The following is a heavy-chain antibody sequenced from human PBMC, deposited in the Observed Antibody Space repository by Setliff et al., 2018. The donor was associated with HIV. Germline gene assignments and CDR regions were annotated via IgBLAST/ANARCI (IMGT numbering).Heavy chain of an antibody. CDR2: INGGSGRT. CDR1: GYSLTNSG. Sequence: ASVKVSCKASGYSLTNSGMHWMRQAPGQRPEWMGCINGGSGRTEYSPKFQSRVTSIRDIFASTDYMDLSSLTSGDTAVYYCAREGEGSGWSRLDYWGQGTLVTVSS. D-gene: IGHD6-19*01. J-gene: IGHJ4*02. V-gene: IGHV1-3*01. CDR3: AREGEGSGWSRLDY.